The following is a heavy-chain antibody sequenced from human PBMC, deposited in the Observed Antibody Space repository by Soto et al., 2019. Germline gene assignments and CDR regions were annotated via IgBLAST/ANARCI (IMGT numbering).Heavy chain of an antibody. CDR2: ISSSSSYI. CDR3: ARGVHGPPALHY. CDR1: GFTFSSYS. Sequence: GGSLRLSCAASGFTFSSYSMNWVRQAPGKGLEWVSSISSSSSYIYYADSVKGRFTISRDNAKNSLYLQMNSLRAEDTAVYYCARGVHGPPALHYWGPGTLLTVFS. J-gene: IGHJ4*02. V-gene: IGHV3-21*01.